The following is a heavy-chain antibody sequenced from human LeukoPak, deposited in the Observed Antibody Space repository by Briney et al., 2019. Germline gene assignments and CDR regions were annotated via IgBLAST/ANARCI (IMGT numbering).Heavy chain of an antibody. CDR1: GFTFSDSA. Sequence: SVKVSCKAFGFTFSDSAVQWARQARGQRPEWIGWIIIGNGDTYYAQKFQERVTISRDMSTNTVYMELNSLKSDDTAVYYCAKRMGSSGYQESYWGQGTLVTVSS. V-gene: IGHV1-58*01. CDR3: AKRMGSSGYQESY. CDR2: IIIGNGDT. J-gene: IGHJ4*02. D-gene: IGHD3-22*01.